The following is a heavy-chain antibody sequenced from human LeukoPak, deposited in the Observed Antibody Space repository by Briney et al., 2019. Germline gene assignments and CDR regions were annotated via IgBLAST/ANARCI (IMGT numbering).Heavy chain of an antibody. CDR2: ISSSSSYI. J-gene: IGHJ4*02. CDR3: RISGGYDYDY. D-gene: IGHD5-12*01. Sequence: GGSLRLSCAASGFTFSSYSMNWVRQAPGKGLEWVSSISSSSSYIYYADSVKGRFTISRDNSKNTLYLQMNSLRAEDTAVYYCRISGGYDYDYWGQGTLVTVSS. V-gene: IGHV3-21*04. CDR1: GFTFSSYS.